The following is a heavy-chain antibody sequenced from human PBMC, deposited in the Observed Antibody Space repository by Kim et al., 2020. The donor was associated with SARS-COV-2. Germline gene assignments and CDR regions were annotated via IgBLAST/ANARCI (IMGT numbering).Heavy chain of an antibody. D-gene: IGHD3-3*01. J-gene: IGHJ3*02. CDR3: ARRITIFGVVTPGGDYAFDI. V-gene: IGHV5-10-1*01. Sequence: GESLKISCKGSGYSFTSYWISWVRQMPGKGLEWMGRIDPSDSYTNYSPSFQGHVTISADKSISTAYLQWSSLKASDTAMYYCARRITIFGVVTPGGDYAFDIWGQGTMVTVSS. CDR1: GYSFTSYW. CDR2: IDPSDSYT.